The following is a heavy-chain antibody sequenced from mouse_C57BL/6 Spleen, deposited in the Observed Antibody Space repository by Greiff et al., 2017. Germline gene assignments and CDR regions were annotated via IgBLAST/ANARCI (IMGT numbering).Heavy chain of an antibody. CDR1: GFTFSSYA. D-gene: IGHD4-1*01. CDR3: ARVNWDRGFDY. V-gene: IGHV5-4*03. CDR2: ISDGGSYT. J-gene: IGHJ2*01. Sequence: EVKLQESGGGLVKPGGSLKLSCAASGFTFSSYAMSWVRQTPEKRLEWVATISDGGSYTYYPDNVKGRFTISRDNAKNNLYLQMSHLKSEDTAMYYCARVNWDRGFDYWGQGTTLTVSS.